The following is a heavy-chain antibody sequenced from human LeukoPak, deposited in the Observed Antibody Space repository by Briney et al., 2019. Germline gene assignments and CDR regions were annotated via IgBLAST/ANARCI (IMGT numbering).Heavy chain of an antibody. V-gene: IGHV3-23*01. CDR3: AKDFLYNVVDY. J-gene: IGHJ4*02. D-gene: IGHD3-10*01. CDR1: GCTFSKDA. Sequence: GGTLRLSCTASGCTFSKDAMTWGRQAQEIRLDWVSSISGSGSSSYYADSVKGRFTVSRDNSKNTLHLQMNSLRAEDTAVYYCAKDFLYNVVDYWGQGTLVAVSS. CDR2: ISGSGSSS.